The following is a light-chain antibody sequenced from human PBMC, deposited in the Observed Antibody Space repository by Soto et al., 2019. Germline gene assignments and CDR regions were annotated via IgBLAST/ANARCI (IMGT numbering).Light chain of an antibody. Sequence: QSALTQPASVSGCPGQSITISCTGTSGDMGSYNRVSCYQQHPGKPPKLIIYEVTDRPSGVSNRFSGSKSGNTASLTISGLQAEDEAEYYCSSYTNINTRACVFGTGTKVTVL. J-gene: IGLJ1*01. CDR2: EVT. CDR3: SSYTNINTRACV. V-gene: IGLV2-14*01. CDR1: SGDMGSYNR.